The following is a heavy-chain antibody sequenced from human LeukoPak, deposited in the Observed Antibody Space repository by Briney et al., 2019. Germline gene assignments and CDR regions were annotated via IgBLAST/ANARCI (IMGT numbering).Heavy chain of an antibody. CDR3: AKSSGLRHCSSTSCYMNYYYYMDV. Sequence: PGGSLRLSCAASGFTFSNYNMNWVRQAPGKGLEWVSSIRSSTTYVYYADSVKGRFTISRDNSKNTLYLQMNSLRAEDTAVYYCAKSSGLRHCSSTSCYMNYYYYMDVWGKGTTVTVSS. CDR2: IRSSTTYV. J-gene: IGHJ6*03. D-gene: IGHD2-2*02. V-gene: IGHV3-21*04. CDR1: GFTFSNYN.